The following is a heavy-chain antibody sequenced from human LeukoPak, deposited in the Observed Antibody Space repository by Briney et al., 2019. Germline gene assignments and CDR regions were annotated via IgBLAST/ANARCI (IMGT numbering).Heavy chain of an antibody. D-gene: IGHD3-22*01. J-gene: IGHJ4*02. CDR1: GFTFSNAW. CDR3: ATVFLGYYYEFDY. V-gene: IGHV3-15*01. Sequence: GGSLRLSCAGSGFTFSNAWMSWVRQAPGKGLEWVGRIKSKAVGETTDYAAPVKGRFTISRDDSKNTLHLQMNSLRTEDTAVYYCATVFLGYYYEFDYWGQGTLVTVSS. CDR2: IKSKAVGETT.